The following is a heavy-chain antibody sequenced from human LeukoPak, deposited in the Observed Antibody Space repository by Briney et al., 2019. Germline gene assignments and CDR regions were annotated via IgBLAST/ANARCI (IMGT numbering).Heavy chain of an antibody. J-gene: IGHJ4*02. CDR1: GYSFTICY. V-gene: IGHV1-46*01. D-gene: IGHD4-17*01. CDR3: ARGDYGDLRTFDY. Sequence: ASVKVSCKASGYSFTICYMHWVRQAPGQGLEWMGMINPSGGSTSYAQKFQGRVTMTRDTSTSTVYMELSSLRSEDTAVYYCARGDYGDLRTFDYWGQGTLVTVSS. CDR2: INPSGGST.